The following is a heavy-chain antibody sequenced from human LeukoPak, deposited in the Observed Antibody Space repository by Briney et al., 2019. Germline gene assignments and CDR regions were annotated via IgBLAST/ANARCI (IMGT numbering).Heavy chain of an antibody. Sequence: SETLSLTCTVSGGSISSYYWSWIRQPPGKGLEWIGYIYYSGSTNYNPSLKSRVAISVDTSKNQLSLKLSSVTAADTALYYCARSRGYFDYWGQGTLVTVSS. CDR1: GGSISSYY. CDR3: ARSRGYFDY. D-gene: IGHD3-10*01. V-gene: IGHV4-59*01. J-gene: IGHJ4*02. CDR2: IYYSGST.